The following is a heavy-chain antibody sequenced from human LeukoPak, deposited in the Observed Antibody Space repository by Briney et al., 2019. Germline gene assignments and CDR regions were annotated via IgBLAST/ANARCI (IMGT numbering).Heavy chain of an antibody. J-gene: IGHJ5*02. V-gene: IGHV4-4*09. CDR1: GGSISSYY. D-gene: IGHD5-18*01. Sequence: SETLSLTCTVSGGSISSYYWSWIRQPPGKGLEWIGYIYTSGSTNYNPSLKSRVTISVDTSKNQFSLKLSSVTAADTAVYYCARHRRYSSGGWFDPWGQGTLVTVSS. CDR3: ARHRRYSSGGWFDP. CDR2: IYTSGST.